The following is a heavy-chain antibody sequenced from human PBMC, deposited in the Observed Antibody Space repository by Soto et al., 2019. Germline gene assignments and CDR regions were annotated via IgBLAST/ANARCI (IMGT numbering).Heavy chain of an antibody. J-gene: IGHJ2*01. V-gene: IGHV3-33*01. D-gene: IGHD5-18*01. CDR3: ARMETTMDNWCFDL. Sequence: QVQLVESGGGVVRPGRSLRLSCAASGFTFSRFGMHWVRQAPGEGLESVAIIWHDGSNKEYADSVKGRFTISRDNSKNTLYLQMSILRVEDAALYFCARMETTMDNWCFDLWGRGTLVIVSS. CDR1: GFTFSRFG. CDR2: IWHDGSNK.